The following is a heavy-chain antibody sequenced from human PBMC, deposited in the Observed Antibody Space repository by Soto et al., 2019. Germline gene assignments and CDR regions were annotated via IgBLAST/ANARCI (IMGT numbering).Heavy chain of an antibody. J-gene: IGHJ4*02. CDR2: ISGSGGST. CDR3: AKVPNLWLVRGYFDY. V-gene: IGHV3-23*01. Sequence: PGESLKISCAASGFTFSSYAMSWVRQAPGKGLEWVSAISGSGGSTYYADSVKGRFTISRDNSKNTLYLQMNSLRAEDTAVYYRAKVPNLWLVRGYFDYWGQGTLVTVSS. CDR1: GFTFSSYA. D-gene: IGHD6-19*01.